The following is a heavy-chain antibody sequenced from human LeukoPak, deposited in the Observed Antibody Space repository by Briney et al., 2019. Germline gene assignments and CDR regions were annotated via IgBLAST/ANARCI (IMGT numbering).Heavy chain of an antibody. D-gene: IGHD3-10*01. Sequence: ASVKVSCKASGYTFTSYGISWVRQAPGQGLEWMGWISAYNGNTNYAQKLQGRVTMTTDTSTSTAYMELRSLRSDDTAVYYCARVVYYYGSGTPDYYYGMDVWGQGTTVTVSS. V-gene: IGHV1-18*01. CDR1: GYTFTSYG. CDR3: ARVVYYYGSGTPDYYYGMDV. CDR2: ISAYNGNT. J-gene: IGHJ6*02.